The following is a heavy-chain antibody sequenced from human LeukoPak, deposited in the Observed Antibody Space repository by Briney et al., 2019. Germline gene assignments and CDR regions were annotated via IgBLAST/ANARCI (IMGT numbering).Heavy chain of an antibody. D-gene: IGHD6-19*01. Sequence: PGRSLRLSCAASGFTFDDYAMHWVRQAPGKGLEWVSGISWNSGSIGYADSVKGRFTISRDNAKNSLYLQMNSLRAEVTALYYCAKSAPSSVAGNFDYWGQGTLVTVSS. CDR1: GFTFDDYA. CDR3: AKSAPSSVAGNFDY. V-gene: IGHV3-9*01. CDR2: ISWNSGSI. J-gene: IGHJ4*02.